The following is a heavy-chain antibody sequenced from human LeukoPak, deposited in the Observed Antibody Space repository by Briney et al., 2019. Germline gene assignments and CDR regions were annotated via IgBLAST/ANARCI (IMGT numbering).Heavy chain of an antibody. J-gene: IGHJ4*02. Sequence: SETLSLTCTVSGGSISSYYWSWIRQPPGKGLEWIGYIYYSGSTNYNPSLKSRVTISVDTSENQFSLKLSSVTAADTAVYYCARSIAAAGRALDYWGQGTLVTVSS. V-gene: IGHV4-59*01. CDR2: IYYSGST. CDR1: GGSISSYY. CDR3: ARSIAAAGRALDY. D-gene: IGHD6-13*01.